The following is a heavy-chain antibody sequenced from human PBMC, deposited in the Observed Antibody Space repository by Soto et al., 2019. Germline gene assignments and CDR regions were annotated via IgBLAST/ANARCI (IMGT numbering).Heavy chain of an antibody. D-gene: IGHD2-8*02. CDR3: ARERRYCTGGTCSDGLDI. Sequence: QPQLRESGSGLLKSSQTLSLTCVVSRASVNVGGYSWSWIRQPPGKALEWIGYIFDSETTYYNPSLTSRVTISLEKSKNQFSLRLTSVTAADTAVYYCARERRYCTGGTCSDGLDIWGPGTTVTVSS. V-gene: IGHV4-30-2*01. CDR1: RASVNVGGYS. CDR2: IFDSETT. J-gene: IGHJ6*02.